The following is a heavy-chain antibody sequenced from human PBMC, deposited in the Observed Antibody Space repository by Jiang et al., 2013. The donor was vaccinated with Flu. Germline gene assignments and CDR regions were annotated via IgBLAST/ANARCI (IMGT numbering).Heavy chain of an antibody. Sequence: GAEVKKPGSSVKVSCKASGGTFSSYAISWVRQAPGQGLEWMGGIIPIFGTANYAQKFQGRVTITADESTSTAYMELSSLRSEDTAVYHCARGYCSGGSCFYNWFDPWGQGTLVTVSS. D-gene: IGHD2-15*01. J-gene: IGHJ5*02. CDR1: GGTFSSYA. V-gene: IGHV1-69*01. CDR2: IIPIFGTA. CDR3: ARGYCSGGSCFYNWFDP.